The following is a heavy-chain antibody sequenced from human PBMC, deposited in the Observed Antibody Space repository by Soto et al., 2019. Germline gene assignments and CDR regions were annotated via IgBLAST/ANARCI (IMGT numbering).Heavy chain of an antibody. CDR2: IYYSGST. Sequence: SETLSLSCTVSGGSISSGGYYWSWIRQHPGKGLEWIGYIYYSGSTYYNPSLKSRVTISVDTSKNQFSLKLSSVTAADTAVYYCARVSHCSSTSSFPAFDIWGQGTMVTVS. D-gene: IGHD2-2*01. V-gene: IGHV4-31*03. CDR3: ARVSHCSSTSSFPAFDI. CDR1: GGSISSGGYY. J-gene: IGHJ3*02.